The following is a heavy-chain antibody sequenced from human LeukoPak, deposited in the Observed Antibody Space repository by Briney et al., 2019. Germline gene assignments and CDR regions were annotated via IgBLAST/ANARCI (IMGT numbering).Heavy chain of an antibody. D-gene: IGHD5-12*01. Sequence: GKSLRLSCAASGLTFSSYVMHWVRQAPGKGLEWVAVTSYDGSNTYYADSAKGRLAMSRDNSKNTLYLQMSSLRSEDTAVYYCAREALTGYVRNGMDVWGQGTTVIVSS. CDR3: AREALTGYVRNGMDV. CDR1: GLTFSSYV. J-gene: IGHJ6*02. V-gene: IGHV3-30*09. CDR2: TSYDGSNT.